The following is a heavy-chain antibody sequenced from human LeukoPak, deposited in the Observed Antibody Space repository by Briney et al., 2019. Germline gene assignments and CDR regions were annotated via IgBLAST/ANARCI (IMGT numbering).Heavy chain of an antibody. Sequence: PGGSLRLSCVVSGLTFSSYDMNWVRQAPGKGLEWIAHITSSSGTKFYADSVKGRFTISRDNAKNSLYLQMNSLRAEDTAVYYCAREGSYGYPYYYYYMDVWGKGTTVTVSS. CDR1: GLTFSSYD. CDR3: AREGSYGYPYYYYYMDV. J-gene: IGHJ6*03. CDR2: ITSSSGTK. V-gene: IGHV3-48*03. D-gene: IGHD5-18*01.